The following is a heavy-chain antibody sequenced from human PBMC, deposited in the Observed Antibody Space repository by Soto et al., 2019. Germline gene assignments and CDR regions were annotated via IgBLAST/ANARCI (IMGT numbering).Heavy chain of an antibody. CDR3: ARRLKAPTMVRGVNWFDP. J-gene: IGHJ5*02. V-gene: IGHV4-61*08. D-gene: IGHD3-10*01. Sequence: SETLSLTCAVSGCSISSGGYYWCWIRQHPGKGLEWIGYIYYSGSTNYNPSLKSRVTISVDTSKNQFSLRLSSVTAADTAVYYCARRLKAPTMVRGVNWFDPWGQGTLVTVSS. CDR1: GCSISSGGYY. CDR2: IYYSGST.